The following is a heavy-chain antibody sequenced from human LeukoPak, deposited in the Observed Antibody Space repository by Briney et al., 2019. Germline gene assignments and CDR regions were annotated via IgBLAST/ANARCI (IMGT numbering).Heavy chain of an antibody. Sequence: SETLSLTCTVSGYSISSGYYWGWIRPPPGKGLEWIGSIYHSGSTYYNPSLKSRVTISVDTSKNQFSLKLSSVTAADTAVYYCARGIGYYDILTGYYYWGQGTLVTVSS. V-gene: IGHV4-38-2*02. CDR3: ARGIGYYDILTGYYY. J-gene: IGHJ4*02. CDR2: IYHSGST. CDR1: GYSISSGYY. D-gene: IGHD3-9*01.